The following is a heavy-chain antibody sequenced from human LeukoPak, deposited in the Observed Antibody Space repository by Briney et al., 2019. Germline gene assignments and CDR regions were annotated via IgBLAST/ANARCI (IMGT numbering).Heavy chain of an antibody. V-gene: IGHV3-15*01. D-gene: IGHD3-10*01. CDR1: GFTFNNAW. CDR2: ITSKTDGRTT. Sequence: GGSLRLSCAASGFTFNNAWMSWVRQAPGKGLEWVGRITSKTDGRTTDYAAPVKGRFTISRDDSKNTLYLQMNSLKTEDTAVYYCTTVTSGSGMYNKYYFDYWGQGTLVTVSS. J-gene: IGHJ4*02. CDR3: TTVTSGSGMYNKYYFDY.